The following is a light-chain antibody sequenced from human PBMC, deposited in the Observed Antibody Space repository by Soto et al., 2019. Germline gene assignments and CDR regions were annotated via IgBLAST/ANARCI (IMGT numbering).Light chain of an antibody. J-gene: IGKJ2*01. Sequence: DIQMTQSPSTLSASVGDRVTITCRASQSISSWLAWYQQKPGKAPKLLIYDASSLESGVPSRFSGSGSGTEVTITSNSLQPDDFATYYCQQYNSYPYTFGQGTKLEIK. CDR3: QQYNSYPYT. CDR1: QSISSW. CDR2: DAS. V-gene: IGKV1-5*01.